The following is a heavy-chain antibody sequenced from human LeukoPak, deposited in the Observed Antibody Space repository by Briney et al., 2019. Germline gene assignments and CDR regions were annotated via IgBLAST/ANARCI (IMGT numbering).Heavy chain of an antibody. D-gene: IGHD2-2*02. CDR3: ARGYCSSTSCYRDYYYYGMDV. CDR2: INHSGST. J-gene: IGHJ6*04. Sequence: SETLSLTCAVYGGSFRGYYWSWIRQPPGKGLEWIGEINHSGSTNYNPSLKSRVTISVDTSKNQFSLKLSSVTAADTAVYYCARGYCSSTSCYRDYYYYGMDVWGKGTTVTVSS. CDR1: GGSFRGYY. V-gene: IGHV4-34*01.